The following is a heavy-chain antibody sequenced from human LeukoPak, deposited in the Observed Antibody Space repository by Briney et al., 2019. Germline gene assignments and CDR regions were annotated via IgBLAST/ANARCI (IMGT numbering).Heavy chain of an antibody. Sequence: GGSLRLSCAASGFTFSSYAVSWVRQAPGKWLKWVSAISDSGGNPYYADSVEGRFTISRDNSKNTLYLHMDSLRAEDTALYYCTKIDYTINAWGQGTLVTVSS. CDR2: ISDSGGNP. CDR3: TKIDYTINA. J-gene: IGHJ5*02. CDR1: GFTFSSYA. D-gene: IGHD3-3*01. V-gene: IGHV3-23*01.